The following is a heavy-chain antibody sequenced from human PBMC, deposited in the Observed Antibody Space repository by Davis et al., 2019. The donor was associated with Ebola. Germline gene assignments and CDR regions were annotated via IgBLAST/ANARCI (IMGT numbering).Heavy chain of an antibody. J-gene: IGHJ5*02. V-gene: IGHV4-4*07. CDR1: GASIITYC. CDR3: ARAPIAGAGTRWGTRWFDP. Sequence: PSETLSLTCSVSGASIITYCLYWIRQPAGKGLEWVGRFYTSGDTNYNSSLKSRVAMSVDTSKNQFSLKLSSVTAADSAVYYCARAPIAGAGTRWGTRWFDPWGQGTLVSVSS. CDR2: FYTSGDT. D-gene: IGHD6-13*01.